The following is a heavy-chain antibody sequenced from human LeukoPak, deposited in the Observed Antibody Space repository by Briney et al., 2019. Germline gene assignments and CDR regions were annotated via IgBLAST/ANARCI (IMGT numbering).Heavy chain of an antibody. CDR2: ISNSRTTI. J-gene: IGHJ4*02. CDR1: GFSFSSYW. Sequence: GGSLRLPCAASGFSFSSYWMHWVRQAPGKGLEWISYISNSRTTIYYADSVKGRFTISRDNAKSSLYLQMNSLRAEDTAVYYCARPGEGDNWNPWVVWGQGTLVTVSS. V-gene: IGHV3-48*01. CDR3: ARPGEGDNWNPWVV. D-gene: IGHD1-20*01.